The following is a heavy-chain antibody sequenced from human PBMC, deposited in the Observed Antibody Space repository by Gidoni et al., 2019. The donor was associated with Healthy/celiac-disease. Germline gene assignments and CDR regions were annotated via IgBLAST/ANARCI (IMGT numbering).Heavy chain of an antibody. J-gene: IGHJ4*02. D-gene: IGHD2-15*01. V-gene: IGHV4-34*01. CDR1: GGSFSGYY. CDR3: ARGGPRLYCSGGSCTLKSGGYYFDY. Sequence: QVQLQQWGAGLLKPSETLSLTCAVYGGSFSGYYWSWIRQPPGKGLEWIGEINHSGSTNYNPSLKSRVTISVDTSKNQFSLKLSSVTAADTAVYYCARGGPRLYCSGGSCTLKSGGYYFDYWGQGTLVTVSS. CDR2: INHSGST.